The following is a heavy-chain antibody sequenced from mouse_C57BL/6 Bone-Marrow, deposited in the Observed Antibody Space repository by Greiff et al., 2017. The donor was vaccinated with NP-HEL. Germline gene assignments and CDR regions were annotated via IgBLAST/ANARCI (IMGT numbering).Heavy chain of an antibody. CDR1: GYSITSGYY. Sequence: DVQLQESGPGLVKPSQSLSLTCSVTGYSITSGYYWNWIRQFPGNKLEWMGYISYDGSNNYNPSLKNRISITRDTSKNQFFLKLNSVTTEDTATYYCARDQLTGTGMDYWGQGTSVTVSS. J-gene: IGHJ4*01. CDR3: ARDQLTGTGMDY. CDR2: ISYDGSN. D-gene: IGHD4-1*01. V-gene: IGHV3-6*01.